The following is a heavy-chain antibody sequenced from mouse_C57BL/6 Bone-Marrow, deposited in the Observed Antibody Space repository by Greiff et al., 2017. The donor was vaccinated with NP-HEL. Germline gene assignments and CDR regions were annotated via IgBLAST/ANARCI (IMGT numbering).Heavy chain of an antibody. CDR1: GYTFTSYW. J-gene: IGHJ3*01. CDR2: IYPSSGYT. CDR3: ARDDGSYDVWFAY. V-gene: IGHV1-7*01. D-gene: IGHD1-1*02. Sequence: VQLQESGAELAKPGASVKLSCKASGYTFTSYWMHWVKQRPGQGLEWIGYIYPSSGYTKYNQKFKDKATLTADKSSSTAYMQLSSLTYEDSAVYYCARDDGSYDVWFAYWGQGTLVTVSA.